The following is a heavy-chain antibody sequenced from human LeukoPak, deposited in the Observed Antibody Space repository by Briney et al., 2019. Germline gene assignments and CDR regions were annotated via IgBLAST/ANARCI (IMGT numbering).Heavy chain of an antibody. Sequence: PSETLSLTCTVSGGSISSSSYYWSWIRQPPGKGLEWIASINYSGSTYFNPSLKSRVTISIDTSTNQFSLKLNSVTAADTAVYYCARYYIIGTFHFDYWXXXTLVTVSS. CDR2: INYSGST. J-gene: IGHJ4*01. CDR3: ARYYIIGTFHFDY. CDR1: GGSISSSSYY. V-gene: IGHV4-39*07. D-gene: IGHD1/OR15-1a*01.